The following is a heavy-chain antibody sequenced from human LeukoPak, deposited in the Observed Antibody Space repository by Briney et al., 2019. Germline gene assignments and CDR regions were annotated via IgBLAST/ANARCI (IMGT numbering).Heavy chain of an antibody. CDR2: ISWNSGSI. D-gene: IGHD1-26*01. Sequence: PGRSLRLSCAASGFTFDDYAMHWVRQAPGKGLERVSGISWNSGSIGYADSVKGRFTISRDNAKNSLYLQMNSLRAEDTALYYCAKDLSGSSLWGQGTMVTVSS. V-gene: IGHV3-9*01. J-gene: IGHJ3*01. CDR3: AKDLSGSSL. CDR1: GFTFDDYA.